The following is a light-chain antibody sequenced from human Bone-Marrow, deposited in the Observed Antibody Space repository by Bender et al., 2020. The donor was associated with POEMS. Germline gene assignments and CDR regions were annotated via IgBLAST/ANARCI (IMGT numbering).Light chain of an antibody. CDR1: SGDFATYNY. J-gene: IGLJ3*02. CDR3: SSYTSSSNWV. CDR2: DVS. Sequence: QSALTQPASVSGSPGQSITISCTGNSGDFATYNYVSWYQQYPGKAPKLMIYDVSNRPSGVSNRFSGSKSGNTASLTISGLQAEDEADYYCSSYTSSSNWVFGGGTKLTVL. V-gene: IGLV2-14*03.